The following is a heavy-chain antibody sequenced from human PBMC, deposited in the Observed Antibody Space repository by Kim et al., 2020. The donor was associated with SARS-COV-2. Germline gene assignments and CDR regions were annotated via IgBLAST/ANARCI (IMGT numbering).Heavy chain of an antibody. Sequence: PKSRVTISVDTSKNQFSLKLSSVTAADTAVYYCARAYYDILTGYYEGGVWGQGTLVTVSS. CDR3: ARAYYDILTGYYEGGV. J-gene: IGHJ4*02. D-gene: IGHD3-9*01. V-gene: IGHV4-30-2*04.